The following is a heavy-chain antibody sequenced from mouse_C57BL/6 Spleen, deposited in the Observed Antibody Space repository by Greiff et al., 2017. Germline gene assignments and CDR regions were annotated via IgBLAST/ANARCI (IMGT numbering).Heavy chain of an antibody. Sequence: QVQLKESGPELVKPGASVKISCKASGYAFSSSWMNWVKQRPGKGLEWIGRIYPGDGDTNYNGKFKGKATLTADKSSSTAYMQLSSLTSEDSAVYFCARTRLYYYAMDYWGQGTSVTVSS. CDR1: GYAFSSSW. CDR3: ARTRLYYYAMDY. V-gene: IGHV1-82*01. CDR2: IYPGDGDT. J-gene: IGHJ4*01. D-gene: IGHD2-2*01.